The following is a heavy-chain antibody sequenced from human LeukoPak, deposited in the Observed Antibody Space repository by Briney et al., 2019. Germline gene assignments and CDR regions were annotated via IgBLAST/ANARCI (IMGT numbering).Heavy chain of an antibody. J-gene: IGHJ4*02. CDR2: IYSSGST. V-gene: IGHV4-4*07. CDR1: GGSISSYY. CDR3: ASGRYSSGWYYFDY. Sequence: PSETLSLTCTVSGGSISSYYWSWIRQPAGKGLEWIGRIYSSGSTNYDPSLKSRVTMSVDTSKNQFSLKLSSVTAADTAVYYCASGRYSSGWYYFDYWGQGTLVTVSS. D-gene: IGHD6-19*01.